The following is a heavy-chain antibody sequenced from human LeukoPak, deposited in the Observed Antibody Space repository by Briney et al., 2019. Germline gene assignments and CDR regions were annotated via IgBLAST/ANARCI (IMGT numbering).Heavy chain of an antibody. CDR3: AANGGPFDY. CDR2: IKQDGSEK. D-gene: IGHD4-23*01. Sequence: PGGSLRLSCAASGFTFSSYWMSWVRHALGKGLEWVANIKQDGSEKYYGDSVKGRFTISRDNAKNSVYLQMDRLRVEDAAVYYCAANGGPFDYWGQGTLVTVSS. CDR1: GFTFSSYW. V-gene: IGHV3-7*05. J-gene: IGHJ4*02.